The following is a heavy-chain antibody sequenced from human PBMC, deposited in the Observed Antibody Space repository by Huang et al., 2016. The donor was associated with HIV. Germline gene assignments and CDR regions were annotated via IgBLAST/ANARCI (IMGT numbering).Heavy chain of an antibody. CDR2: ISLSGTTR. Sequence: QVQLVESGGGLVKPGGSLSLSCAASGLVFSDHYRNWIRQAPGKGLEWISYISLSGTTRRYADSVKGRCTISRDNAKKSRFLEMNSLRVEDTAVYYCARRMAGWDDVFDMWGQGTMVTVSS. D-gene: IGHD6-19*01. V-gene: IGHV3-11*01. CDR3: ARRMAGWDDVFDM. CDR1: GLVFSDHY. J-gene: IGHJ3*02.